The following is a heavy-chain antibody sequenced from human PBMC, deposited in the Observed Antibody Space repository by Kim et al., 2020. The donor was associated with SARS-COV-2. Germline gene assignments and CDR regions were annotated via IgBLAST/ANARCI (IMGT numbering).Heavy chain of an antibody. D-gene: IGHD3-16*01. CDR1: GHFFTRDI. V-gene: IGHV1-3*01. Sequence: ASVKVSCKTSGHFFTRDIIHWVRQAPGQGLDCFVVIVCGNGNTIYSQKFQGRVTFTTDTSASTAYMELSFLRSEDSAVYYCLGGFYFDYWGQGTLVTVSS. J-gene: IGHJ4*02. CDR2: IVCGNGNT. CDR3: LGGFYFDY.